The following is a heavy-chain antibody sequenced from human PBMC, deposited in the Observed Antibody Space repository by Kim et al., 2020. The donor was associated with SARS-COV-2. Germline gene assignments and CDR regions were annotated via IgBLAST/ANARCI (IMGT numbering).Heavy chain of an antibody. CDR3: ARAIVVVPAAMYYYYYYGMDV. CDR2: INHSGST. J-gene: IGHJ6*02. D-gene: IGHD2-2*01. Sequence: SETLSLTCAVYGGSFSGYYWSWIRQPPGKGLEWIGEINHSGSTNYNPSLKSRVTISVDTSKNQFSLKLSSVTAADTAVYDCARAIVVVPAAMYYYYYYGMDVWGQGTTVTVSS. V-gene: IGHV4-34*01. CDR1: GGSFSGYY.